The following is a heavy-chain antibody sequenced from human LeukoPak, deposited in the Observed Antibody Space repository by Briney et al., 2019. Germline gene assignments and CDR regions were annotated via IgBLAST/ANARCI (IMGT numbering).Heavy chain of an antibody. Sequence: GGSLRLSCVAPGFSFTTYWMTWVRQAPGKGLEWVANIAGDESQKKYMDSVKGRFTISRDNAKNSLYLQLNSLRAEDTAIYYCVRDLSPVSDRNVWYDALDIWGQGTMVTVSS. CDR1: GFSFTTYW. J-gene: IGHJ3*02. D-gene: IGHD1-1*01. V-gene: IGHV3-7*01. CDR2: IAGDESQK. CDR3: VRDLSPVSDRNVWYDALDI.